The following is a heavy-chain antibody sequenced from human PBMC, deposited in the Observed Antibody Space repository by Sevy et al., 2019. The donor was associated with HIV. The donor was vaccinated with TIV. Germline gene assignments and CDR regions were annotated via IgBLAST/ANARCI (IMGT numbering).Heavy chain of an antibody. Sequence: GGSLRLSCAASGFTFSSYAMSWVRQAPGNGLEWVSAISGSGGSTYYADSVKGRFTISRDNSKNTLYLQMNSLRAEDTAVYYCAKDPRLYGSGSPKPYYYYYGMDVSGQGTPVTVSS. CDR3: AKDPRLYGSGSPKPYYYYYGMDV. J-gene: IGHJ6*02. CDR1: GFTFSSYA. D-gene: IGHD3-10*01. CDR2: ISGSGGST. V-gene: IGHV3-23*01.